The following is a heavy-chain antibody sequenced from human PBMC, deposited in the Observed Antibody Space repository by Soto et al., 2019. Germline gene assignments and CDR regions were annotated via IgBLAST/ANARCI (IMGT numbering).Heavy chain of an antibody. CDR3: ARNSLSSSWSWFDP. CDR2: IYYSGST. J-gene: IGHJ5*02. Sequence: PSETLSLTCTVSGGSVSSGSYYWSWIRQPPGKGLEWIGYIYYSGSTNYNPSLKSRVTISVDTSKNQFSLKLSSVTAADTAVYYCARNSLSSSWSWFDPWGQGTLVTVSS. CDR1: GGSVSSGSYY. V-gene: IGHV4-61*01. D-gene: IGHD6-13*01.